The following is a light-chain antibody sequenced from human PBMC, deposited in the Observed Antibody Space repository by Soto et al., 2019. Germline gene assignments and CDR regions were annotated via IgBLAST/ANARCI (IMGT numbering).Light chain of an antibody. V-gene: IGLV2-14*01. Sequence: QSALTQPASVSGSPGQSFTISCTGTSSDVGGYNYVSWYQQHPGKAPKLMIYEVSNRPSGVSNRFSDSKSGNTASLTISGLQAEDEADYYCSSYTSSSTYVVFGGGTKLTVL. CDR3: SSYTSSSTYVV. CDR2: EVS. J-gene: IGLJ2*01. CDR1: SSDVGGYNY.